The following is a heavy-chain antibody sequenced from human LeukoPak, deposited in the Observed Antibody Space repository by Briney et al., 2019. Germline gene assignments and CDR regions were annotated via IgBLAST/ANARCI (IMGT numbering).Heavy chain of an antibody. CDR2: ISWNSGSI. CDR3: AKSPHTAGGSWDYFDY. J-gene: IGHJ4*02. V-gene: IGHV3-9*01. D-gene: IGHD6-13*01. CDR1: GFIFDDYA. Sequence: PGGSLRLSCAASGFIFDDYAMHWVRQAPGKGLEWVSGISWNSGSIGYADSVKGRFTISRDNAKNSLYLQMNGLRAEDTALYYCAKSPHTAGGSWDYFDYWGQGTLVTVSS.